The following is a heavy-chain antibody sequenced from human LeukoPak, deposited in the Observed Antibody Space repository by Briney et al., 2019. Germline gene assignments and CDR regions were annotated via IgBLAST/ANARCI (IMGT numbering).Heavy chain of an antibody. D-gene: IGHD2/OR15-2a*01. CDR1: GGSISSFY. J-gene: IGHJ3*02. CDR3: ARDPRFLAGAFDI. Sequence: SETLSLTCTVSGGSISSFYWSWIRQPPGKGLEWIGYIYYSGTTNYNPSLKSRVTISVDTSKNQISLKLNSVTAADTAVYYCARDPRFLAGAFDIWGQGTMVTVSS. V-gene: IGHV4-59*12. CDR2: IYYSGTT.